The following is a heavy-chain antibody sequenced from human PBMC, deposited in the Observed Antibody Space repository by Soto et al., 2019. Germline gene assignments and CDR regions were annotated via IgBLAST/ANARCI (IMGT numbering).Heavy chain of an antibody. V-gene: IGHV4-61*01. CDR2: IYYSGST. J-gene: IGHJ6*02. Sequence: QVQLQESGPGLVKPSETLSLTCTVSGGSVSSGSYYWSWIRQPPGKGLEWIGYIYYSGSTNYNHSLKSRVTISVDTSKDQFSLKLSSVTAADTAVYYCARVVRGSDYYGMYVWCQGTTVTVSS. CDR1: GGSVSSGSYY. CDR3: ARVVRGSDYYGMYV. D-gene: IGHD2-15*01.